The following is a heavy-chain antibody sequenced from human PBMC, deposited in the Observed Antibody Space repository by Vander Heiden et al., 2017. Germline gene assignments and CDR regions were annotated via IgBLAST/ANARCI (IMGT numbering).Heavy chain of an antibody. CDR3: AARAFGGVIVGVYFDY. D-gene: IGHD3-16*02. CDR2: FDPEDGET. J-gene: IGHJ4*02. CDR1: GYTLTELS. V-gene: IGHV1-24*01. Sequence: QVQLVQSGAEVKKPGASVKVSCKVSGYTLTELSMHWVRQAPGKGLEWMGGFDPEDGETIYAQKFQGRVTMTEDTSTDTAYMELSSLRSEDTAVYYCAARAFGGVIVGVYFDYWGQGTLVTVSS.